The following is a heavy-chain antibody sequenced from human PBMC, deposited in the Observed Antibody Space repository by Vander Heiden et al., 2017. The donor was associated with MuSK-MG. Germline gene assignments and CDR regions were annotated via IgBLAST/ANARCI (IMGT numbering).Heavy chain of an antibody. J-gene: IGHJ4*02. Sequence: EVQLLESGGDLVQPGGSLRLSCEASGFTFSSHAMSGVRPAPRKGLEGCSTTSGGGIRTYYADSVKGRFTISRDDSKNTLYLQMNNLRAEDSGVYYCAKAWKYGSGSKYLTFDYWGQGTLVTVSS. D-gene: IGHD3-10*01. CDR2: TSGGGIRT. V-gene: IGHV3-23*01. CDR3: AKAWKYGSGSKYLTFDY. CDR1: GFTFSSHA.